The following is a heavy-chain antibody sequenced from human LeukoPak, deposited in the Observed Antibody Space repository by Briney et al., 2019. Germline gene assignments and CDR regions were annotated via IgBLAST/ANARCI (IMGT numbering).Heavy chain of an antibody. D-gene: IGHD3-16*02. J-gene: IGHJ5*02. CDR3: AREIVQYDYVWGSYRRRGWFDP. CDR2: INHSGST. Sequence: SETLSLTCAVYGGSFSGYYWSWIRQPPGKGLEWIGEINHSGSTNYNPSLKSRVTISVDTSKNQFSLKLSSVTAADTDVYYCAREIVQYDYVWGSYRRRGWFDPWGQGTLVTVSS. CDR1: GGSFSGYY. V-gene: IGHV4-34*01.